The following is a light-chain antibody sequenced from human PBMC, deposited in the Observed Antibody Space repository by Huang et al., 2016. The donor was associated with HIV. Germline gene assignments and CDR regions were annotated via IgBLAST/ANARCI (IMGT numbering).Light chain of an antibody. J-gene: IGKJ4*01. CDR3: MQSLQSLT. CDR1: QSLVHDTGYSY. CDR2: MAS. Sequence: DIVMTQSPLSLPVTPGEPASISCRASQSLVHDTGYSYLDWYLQKPGQSPQVLVYMASVRAPGSPDGFSGGGSGTNFTLEINRVDAEDVGTYYCMQSLQSLTFGGGTRLEIK. V-gene: IGKV2-28*01.